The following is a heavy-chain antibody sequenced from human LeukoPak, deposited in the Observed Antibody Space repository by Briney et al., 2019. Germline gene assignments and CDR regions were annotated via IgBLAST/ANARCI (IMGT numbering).Heavy chain of an antibody. CDR2: TYYRSTWYN. CDR3: ARRLTQYDCFDP. Sequence: SQTLSLTCVISGDSVSSNSVTWNWIRQSPSRGLEWLGRTYYRSTWYNDYAVSVRGRITVNPDTSKNQFSLHLNSVTPEDTAVYYCARRLTQYDCFDPWGQGVLVTVSS. J-gene: IGHJ5*02. V-gene: IGHV6-1*01. D-gene: IGHD2-2*01. CDR1: GDSVSSNSVT.